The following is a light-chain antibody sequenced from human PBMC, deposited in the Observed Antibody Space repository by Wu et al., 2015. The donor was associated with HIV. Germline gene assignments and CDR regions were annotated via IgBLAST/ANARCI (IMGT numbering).Light chain of an antibody. CDR3: QQYNNWPPYT. CDR1: QSVSNH. J-gene: IGKJ2*01. CDR2: GAS. Sequence: EIVLTQSPGTLSLSPGERATLSCRASQSVSNHYLSWYQQKPGQPPRLLIYGASTRATGIPARFSGSRSGTEFTLTISSMQSEDFAVYYCQQYNNWPPYTFGQGTNLEIK. V-gene: IGKV3-15*01.